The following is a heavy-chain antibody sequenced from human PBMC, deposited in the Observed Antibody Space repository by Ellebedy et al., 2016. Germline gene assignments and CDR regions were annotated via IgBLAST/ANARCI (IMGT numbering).Heavy chain of an antibody. D-gene: IGHD5-24*01. CDR1: GFTFSSYG. V-gene: IGHV3-30*18. CDR2: ISFDGSNK. CDR3: AKDVGLGRWLLGWYFDL. Sequence: GESLKISXAASGFTFSSYGMHWVRQAPGKGLEWVAVISFDGSNKYYADSVKGRFTISRDNSKNTLYLQMNSLRAEDTAVYYCAKDVGLGRWLLGWYFDLWGRGTLVTVSS. J-gene: IGHJ2*01.